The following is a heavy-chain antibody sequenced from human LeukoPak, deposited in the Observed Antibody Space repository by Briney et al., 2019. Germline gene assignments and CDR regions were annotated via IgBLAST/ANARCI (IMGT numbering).Heavy chain of an antibody. J-gene: IGHJ4*02. V-gene: IGHV4-59*08. Sequence: SETLSLTCSVSGGSISSSYWSWIRQPPGEGLEWIGFISHSGSTRYNPSLKSRVTISVDMSKNQFSLKLSSVTVADTAVYYCASLRGYNGYDPFDYWGQGTLVTVSS. CDR2: ISHSGST. CDR1: GGSISSSY. D-gene: IGHD5-12*01. CDR3: ASLRGYNGYDPFDY.